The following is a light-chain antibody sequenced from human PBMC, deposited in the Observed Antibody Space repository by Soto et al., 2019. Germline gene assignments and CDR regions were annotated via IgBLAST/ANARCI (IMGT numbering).Light chain of an antibody. J-gene: IGLJ1*01. CDR1: SSDVGSSNL. CDR3: SSYAGSSTFV. Sequence: QSALTQSASVSGSPGQSITISRTGSSSDVGSSNLVSWYQHHPGKAPKLMIYEGTRRPSGVSNRFSGSKSGSTASLTISALQAEDEADYYCSSYAGSSTFVFGTGTKVTGL. V-gene: IGLV2-23*01. CDR2: EGT.